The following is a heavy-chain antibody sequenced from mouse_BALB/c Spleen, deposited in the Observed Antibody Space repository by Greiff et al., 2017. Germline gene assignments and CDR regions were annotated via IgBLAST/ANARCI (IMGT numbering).Heavy chain of an antibody. CDR2: ISSGGSYT. V-gene: IGHV5-6-4*01. CDR3: TREGDYYGKGPFDV. D-gene: IGHD1-1*01. CDR1: GFTFSSYT. J-gene: IGHJ1*01. Sequence: EVKVVESGGGLVKPGGSLKLSCAASGFTFSSYTMSWVRQTPEKRLEWVATISSGGSYTYYPDSVKGRFTISRDNAKNTLYLQMSSLKSEDTAMYYCTREGDYYGKGPFDVWGAGTTVTVSS.